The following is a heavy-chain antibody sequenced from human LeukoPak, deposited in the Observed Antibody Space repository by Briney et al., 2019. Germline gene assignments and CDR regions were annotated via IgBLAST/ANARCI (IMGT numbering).Heavy chain of an antibody. J-gene: IGHJ6*03. Sequence: GGSLRLSCAASRYTFSSYSMNWVRQAPGKGLEWVSSISSSSSYIYYADSVKGRFTISRDNAKNSLYLQINSLRAEDTAVSYCARDRGRNWNYLSWVYYYMNVWGKGTTVTVSS. CDR1: RYTFSSYS. D-gene: IGHD1-7*01. CDR3: ARDRGRNWNYLSWVYYYMNV. V-gene: IGHV3-21*01. CDR2: ISSSSSYI.